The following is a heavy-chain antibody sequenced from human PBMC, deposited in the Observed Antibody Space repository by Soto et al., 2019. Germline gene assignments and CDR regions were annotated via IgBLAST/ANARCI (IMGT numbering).Heavy chain of an antibody. D-gene: IGHD2-8*01. CDR3: ARHSNGVSKY. CDR1: GDNFTTNW. Sequence: EIQLVQSGAEVKKPGESLKISCKGSGDNFTTNWIGWVRQMPGKGLEWLGIIYPDDSDTRYSPSFQGQVTISVDKSIYTAYLHWSSLKASDTATYYCARHSNGVSKYWGQGTLVTVTS. V-gene: IGHV5-51*01. CDR2: IYPDDSDT. J-gene: IGHJ4*02.